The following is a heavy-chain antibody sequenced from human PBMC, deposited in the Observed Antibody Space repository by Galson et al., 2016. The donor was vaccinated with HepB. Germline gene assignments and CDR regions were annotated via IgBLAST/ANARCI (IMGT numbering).Heavy chain of an antibody. CDR2: ISGSGGST. CDR3: ASGIAVTTSNSFWYFDL. J-gene: IGHJ2*01. D-gene: IGHD3-10*01. V-gene: IGHV3-23*01. CDR1: GFTFSNVW. Sequence: SLRLSCAASGFTFSNVWMNWVRQAPGKGLEWVSAISGSGGSTYYADSVKGRFTISRDNSKNTLYLQMTSLRAEDTAVYYCASGIAVTTSNSFWYFDLWGRGTLVTVSS.